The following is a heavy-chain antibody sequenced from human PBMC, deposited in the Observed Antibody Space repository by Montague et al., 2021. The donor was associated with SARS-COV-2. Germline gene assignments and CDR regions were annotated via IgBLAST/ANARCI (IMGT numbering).Heavy chain of an antibody. Sequence: CAISGDSVSSDSAAWNWNRQSPSRGLEWLGRTYYRPKWYNDYAVSVKSRITINPDTSKNQFSLQLNSVTPEDTAVYYCARGLWFGELLYYYYYYGMDVWGQGTTITVSS. CDR2: TYYRPKWYN. V-gene: IGHV6-1*01. D-gene: IGHD3-10*01. CDR3: ARGLWFGELLYYYYYYGMDV. CDR1: GDSVSSDSAA. J-gene: IGHJ6*02.